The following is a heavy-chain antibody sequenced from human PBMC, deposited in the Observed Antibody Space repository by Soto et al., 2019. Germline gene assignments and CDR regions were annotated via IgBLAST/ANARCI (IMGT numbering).Heavy chain of an antibody. Sequence: QVQLVESGGGVVQPGRSLRLSCAASGFTFSSYGMHWVRQAPSKGLEWVAVIWYDGSNKYYADSVKGRFTISRDNSKNTLYLQMNSLRAEDTAVYYCARDPRSQTSYGPCWFDPWGQGTLVTVSS. CDR1: GFTFSSYG. V-gene: IGHV3-33*01. J-gene: IGHJ5*02. CDR3: ARDPRSQTSYGPCWFDP. CDR2: IWYDGSNK. D-gene: IGHD4-17*01.